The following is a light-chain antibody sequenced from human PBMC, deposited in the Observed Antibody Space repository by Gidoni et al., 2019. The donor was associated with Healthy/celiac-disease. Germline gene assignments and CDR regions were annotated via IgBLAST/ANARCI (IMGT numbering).Light chain of an antibody. Sequence: DIQMTQSPSSLSASVGDRVTITCRASQSISSYLNWYQQNPGKAPKLLIYAASSLQSGGPSRFSGSGSGTDFTLTISRLQPEDFATYYCQQSYSTPYFGPGTKVDIK. CDR3: QQSYSTPY. V-gene: IGKV1-39*01. J-gene: IGKJ3*01. CDR1: QSISSY. CDR2: AAS.